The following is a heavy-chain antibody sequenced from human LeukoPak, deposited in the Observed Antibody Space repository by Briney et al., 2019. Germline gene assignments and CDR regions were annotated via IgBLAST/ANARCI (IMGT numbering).Heavy chain of an antibody. CDR2: ISGSGGST. CDR3: AKAVVTAIGAPYYFDY. Sequence: GGSLRLSCAASGFTFSSYGMSWVRQAPGKGLEWVSAISGSGGSTYYADSVKGRFTISRDNSKNTLYLQMNSLRAEDTAVYYCAKAVVTAIGAPYYFDYWGQGTLVTVSS. V-gene: IGHV3-23*01. CDR1: GFTFSSYG. J-gene: IGHJ4*02. D-gene: IGHD2-21*02.